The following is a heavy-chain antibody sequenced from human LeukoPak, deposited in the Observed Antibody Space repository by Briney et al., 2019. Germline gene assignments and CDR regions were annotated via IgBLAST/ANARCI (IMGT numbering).Heavy chain of an antibody. V-gene: IGHV4-34*01. D-gene: IGHD6-13*01. Sequence: RPSETLSLTCAVYGGSFSGYYWSWIRQPPGKGLEWIGEINHSGSTNYNPSLKSRVTISVDTSKNQFSLKLSSVTAADTAVYYCARGGPPPYSSSWYGRHYYFDYWGQGTLVTVSS. CDR3: ARGGPPPYSSSWYGRHYYFDY. CDR2: INHSGST. J-gene: IGHJ4*02. CDR1: GGSFSGYY.